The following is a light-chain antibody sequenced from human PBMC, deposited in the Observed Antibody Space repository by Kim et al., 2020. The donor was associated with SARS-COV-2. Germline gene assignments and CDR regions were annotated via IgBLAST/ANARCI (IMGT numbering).Light chain of an antibody. CDR2: GAS. V-gene: IGKV3-15*01. CDR1: QSVSSN. CDR3: QQYNNWPPCT. J-gene: IGKJ5*01. Sequence: SPGERATLSCRASQSVSSNLAWYQQKPGQAPRLLIYGASTSATGIPARFSGSGSGTEFTLTISSLQSEDFAVYYCQQYNNWPPCTFGQGTRLEIK.